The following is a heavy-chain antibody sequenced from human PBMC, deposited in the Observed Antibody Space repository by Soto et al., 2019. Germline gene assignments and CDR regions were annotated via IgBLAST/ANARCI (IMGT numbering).Heavy chain of an antibody. CDR1: GYTLTELS. CDR3: ATVTELFGDSSYFDY. Sequence: ASVKVSCKVSGYTLTELSMHWVRQAPGKGLEWMGGFDPEDGETIYAQKFQGRVTMTEDTSTDTAYMELSSLRSEDTAVYYCATVTELFGDSSYFDYWGQGTLVTVSS. CDR2: FDPEDGET. V-gene: IGHV1-24*01. D-gene: IGHD3-10*01. J-gene: IGHJ4*02.